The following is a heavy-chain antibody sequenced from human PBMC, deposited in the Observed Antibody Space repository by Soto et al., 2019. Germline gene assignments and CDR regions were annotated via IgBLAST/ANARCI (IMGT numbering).Heavy chain of an antibody. D-gene: IGHD3-22*01. Sequence: ETLSLTCTVSGGSISSYYWSWIRQPPGKGLEWIGYIYYSGSTNYNPSLKSRVTISVDTSKNQFSLKLSSVTAADTAVYYCARAVYYYDSSGYYSYFDYWGQGTLVTVSS. V-gene: IGHV4-59*01. CDR2: IYYSGST. J-gene: IGHJ4*02. CDR3: ARAVYYYDSSGYYSYFDY. CDR1: GGSISSYY.